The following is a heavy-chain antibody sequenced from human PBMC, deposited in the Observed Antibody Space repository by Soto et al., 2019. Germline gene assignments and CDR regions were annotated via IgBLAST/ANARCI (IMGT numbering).Heavy chain of an antibody. CDR2: IRSKANSYAT. V-gene: IGHV3-73*01. CDR1: GFTFSGSA. Sequence: GGSLRLSCAASGFTFSGSAMHWVRQASGKGLEWVGRIRSKANSYATANAASVKGRFTISRDDSKNTAYLQMNSLKTEDTAVYYCIPMATNYYYYGMDVWGQGTTVTVSS. CDR3: IPMATNYYYYGMDV. D-gene: IGHD5-12*01. J-gene: IGHJ6*02.